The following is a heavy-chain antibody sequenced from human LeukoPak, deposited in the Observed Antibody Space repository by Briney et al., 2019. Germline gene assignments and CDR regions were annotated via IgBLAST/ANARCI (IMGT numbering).Heavy chain of an antibody. CDR3: ARTLTLAARPSNPWEDY. D-gene: IGHD6-6*01. V-gene: IGHV1-8*01. Sequence: GASVKVSCKASGYTFTSYDINWVRQATGQRLEWMGWMNPNSGNTGYAQKFQGRVTMTRNTSISTAYMELSSLRSEDTAVYYCARTLTLAARPSNPWEDYWGQGTLVTVSS. CDR2: MNPNSGNT. CDR1: GYTFTSYD. J-gene: IGHJ4*02.